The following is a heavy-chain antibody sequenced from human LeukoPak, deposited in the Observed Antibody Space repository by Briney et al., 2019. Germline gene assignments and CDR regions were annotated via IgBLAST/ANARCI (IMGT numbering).Heavy chain of an antibody. CDR2: ISGSGGST. D-gene: IGHD3-10*01. CDR3: AKGPFYYGSGSPSPYYFDY. CDR1: GFTFSSYG. J-gene: IGHJ4*02. Sequence: SGGSLRLSCAASGFTFSSYGMSWVRQAPGKGLEWVSGISGSGGSTYYADSVKGRFTIFRDNSKNTLYLQMNSLRAEDTAVYYCAKGPFYYGSGSPSPYYFDYWGQGTLVTVSS. V-gene: IGHV3-23*01.